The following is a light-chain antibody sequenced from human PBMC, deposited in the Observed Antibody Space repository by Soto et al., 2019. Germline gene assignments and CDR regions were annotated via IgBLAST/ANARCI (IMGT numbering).Light chain of an antibody. CDR3: CSYAGSYSYV. J-gene: IGLJ1*01. Sequence: ALTQPRSVSGSPGQSVAISCTGTSSDVGGYNYVSWYQQHPGKAPKLMIYDVTKRPSGVPDRFSASKSGNTASLTISGLQADDEADYYCCSYAGSYSYVFGTGTKVTVL. CDR1: SSDVGGYNY. V-gene: IGLV2-11*01. CDR2: DVT.